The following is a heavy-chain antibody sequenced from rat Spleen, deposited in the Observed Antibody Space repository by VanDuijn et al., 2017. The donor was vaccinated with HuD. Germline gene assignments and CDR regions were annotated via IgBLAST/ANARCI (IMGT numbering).Heavy chain of an antibody. CDR3: TSGDGGYSSPNWFAY. CDR1: GFDFNSYG. J-gene: IGHJ3*01. Sequence: EVQLVESGGGLVQPKGSLKLSCAASGFDFNSYGMSWVRQAPGKGLDLVADISSKSHNYATYYADSVKDRFTISRDDSQSMVYLQMDNLKTEDTALYYCTSGDGGYSSPNWFAYWGQGTLVTVSS. D-gene: IGHD1-11*01. CDR2: ISSKSHNYAT. V-gene: IGHV10-10*01.